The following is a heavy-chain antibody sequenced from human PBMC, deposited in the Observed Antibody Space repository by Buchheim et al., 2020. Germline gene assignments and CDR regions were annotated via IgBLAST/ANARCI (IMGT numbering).Heavy chain of an antibody. CDR2: IIPILGIA. J-gene: IGHJ5*02. D-gene: IGHD2-2*01. V-gene: IGHV1-69*08. Sequence: QVQLVQSGAEVKKPGSSVKVSCKASGGTFSSYTISWVRQAPGQGLEWMGRIIPILGIANYAQTCQGGVTITADKSTSTAYMELSSLRSEDTAVYYCARDHEGVVVPAAVNWFDPWGQGTL. CDR1: GGTFSSYT. CDR3: ARDHEGVVVPAAVNWFDP.